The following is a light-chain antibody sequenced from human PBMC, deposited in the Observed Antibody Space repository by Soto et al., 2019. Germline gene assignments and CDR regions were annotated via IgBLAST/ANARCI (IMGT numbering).Light chain of an antibody. J-gene: IGKJ1*01. CDR2: KAS. CDR1: QSISIW. CDR3: QQYNNYWT. V-gene: IGKV1-5*03. Sequence: DIQMTMSPSTLAASVAARVDIICRASQSISIWLAWYQQKPGKAPKLLIFKASRLESGVPSRVSGSGSGTEFTLTSSSLQPEDFATYYCQQYNNYWTFGQGTKVDI.